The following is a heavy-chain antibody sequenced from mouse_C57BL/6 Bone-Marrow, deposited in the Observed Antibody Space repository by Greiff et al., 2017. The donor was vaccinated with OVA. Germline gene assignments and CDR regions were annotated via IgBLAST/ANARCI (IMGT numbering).Heavy chain of an antibody. J-gene: IGHJ1*03. CDR2: ISSGGSYT. Sequence: EVQRVESGGDLVKPGGSLKLSCAASGFTFSSYGMSWVRQTPDKRLEWVATISSGGSYTYYPDSVKGRFTISRDNAKNTLYLQMSSLKSEDTAMYYCARQGVGNFYWYFDVWGTGTTVTVSS. V-gene: IGHV5-6*01. CDR1: GFTFSSYG. D-gene: IGHD2-1*01. CDR3: ARQGVGNFYWYFDV.